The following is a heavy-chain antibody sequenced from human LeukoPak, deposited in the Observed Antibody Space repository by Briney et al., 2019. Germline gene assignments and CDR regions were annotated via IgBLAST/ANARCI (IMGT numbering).Heavy chain of an antibody. CDR1: GFTFSSYW. CDR3: ARFALGPIAVAPYFDY. D-gene: IGHD6-19*01. CDR2: IKQDGSEK. J-gene: IGHJ4*02. V-gene: IGHV3-7*01. Sequence: GGSLRLSCAASGFTFSSYWMSWVRQAPGKGLEWVANIKQDGSEKYYVDSVKGRFTISRDNAKSSLYLQMNSLRAEDTAVYYCARFALGPIAVAPYFDYWGQGTLVTVSS.